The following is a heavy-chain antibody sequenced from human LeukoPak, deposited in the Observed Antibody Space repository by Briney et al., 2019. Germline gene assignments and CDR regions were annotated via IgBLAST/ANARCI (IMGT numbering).Heavy chain of an antibody. CDR2: IYYSGST. J-gene: IGHJ4*02. V-gene: IGHV4-39*02. CDR3: ARETAQLGMGDY. D-gene: IGHD7-27*01. Sequence: SETLSLTCTVSGGSISSSSYSWGWIRQPPGKGLEWIGSIYYSGSTYYNPSLKSRVTISVDTSKNQFSLKLSSVTAADTAVYYCARETAQLGMGDYWSQGTLVTVSS. CDR1: GGSISSSSYS.